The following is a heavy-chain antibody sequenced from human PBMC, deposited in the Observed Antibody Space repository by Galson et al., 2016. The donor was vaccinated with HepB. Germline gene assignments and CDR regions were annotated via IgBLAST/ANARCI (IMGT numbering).Heavy chain of an antibody. J-gene: IGHJ3*02. CDR1: GGSVSRGGY. V-gene: IGHV3-30*03. D-gene: IGHD2-21*01. CDR2: ISYDGINE. Sequence: LSLTCTVSGGSVSRGGYYWSWIRQAPGKGLEWVAVISYDGINEYYVDSVKGRFTISRDNSKNTVYLQMNSLRPEDTAVYYCARVIGGTLDALDTWGQGTMVTVSS. CDR3: ARVIGGTLDALDT.